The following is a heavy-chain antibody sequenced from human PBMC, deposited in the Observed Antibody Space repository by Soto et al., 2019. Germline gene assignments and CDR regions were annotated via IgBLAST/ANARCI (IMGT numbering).Heavy chain of an antibody. CDR3: ARSPGGSYYFDY. J-gene: IGHJ4*02. V-gene: IGHV3-48*02. CDR2: ISSSSSTI. D-gene: IGHD3-16*01. Sequence: EVQLVESGGGLVQPGGSLRLSCAASGFTFSSYSMNWVRQAPGKGLEWVSYISSSSSTIYYADSVKGLFTISRDNAKSSLYLQMNSLRDEDTAVYYCARSPGGSYYFDYWGQGTLVTFSS. CDR1: GFTFSSYS.